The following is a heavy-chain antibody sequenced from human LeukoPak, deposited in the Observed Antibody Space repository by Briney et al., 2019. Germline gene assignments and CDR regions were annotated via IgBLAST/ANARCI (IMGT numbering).Heavy chain of an antibody. J-gene: IGHJ5*02. CDR2: ITWNGGST. CDR3: ARAPVVRGVIITYWFDP. Sequence: RPGGSLRLSCAASGFTFDDYVMTWVRQTPGKGLEWVCGITWNGGSTGYADSVKGRFTISRDNAKNSLYLQMNSLRAEDTALYYCARAPVVRGVIITYWFDPWGQGTLVTVSS. CDR1: GFTFDDYV. V-gene: IGHV3-20*04. D-gene: IGHD3-10*01.